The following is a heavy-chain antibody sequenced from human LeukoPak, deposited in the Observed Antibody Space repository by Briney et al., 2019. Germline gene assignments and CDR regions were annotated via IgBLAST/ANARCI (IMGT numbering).Heavy chain of an antibody. CDR3: ARGPPYARFDY. J-gene: IGHJ4*02. Sequence: SETLSLTCTVSGGSISSYYWSWIRQPPGKGLEWIGYIYYSGSTNYNPSHKSRVTISVDTSKNQFSLKLSSVTAADTAVYYCARGPPYARFDYWGQGTLVTVSS. CDR1: GGSISSYY. CDR2: IYYSGST. V-gene: IGHV4-59*08.